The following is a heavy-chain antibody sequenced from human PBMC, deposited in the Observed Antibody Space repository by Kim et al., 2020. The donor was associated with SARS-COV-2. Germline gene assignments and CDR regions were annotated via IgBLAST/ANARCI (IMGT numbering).Heavy chain of an antibody. D-gene: IGHD3-16*01. V-gene: IGHV4-31*03. CDR3: ARAPRGGVITFGGVMSGGFDS. CDR1: GGSISSGGYY. Sequence: SETLSLTCTVSGGSISSGGYYWSWIRQHPGKGLEWIGYIYYSGSTYYNPSLKSRVTISVDTSKNQFSLKLSSVTAADTAVYYCARAPRGGVITFGGVMSGGFDSWGQGTLVTVSS. J-gene: IGHJ4*02. CDR2: IYYSGST.